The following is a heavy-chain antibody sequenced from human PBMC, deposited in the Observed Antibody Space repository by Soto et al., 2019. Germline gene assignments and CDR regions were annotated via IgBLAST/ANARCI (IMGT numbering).Heavy chain of an antibody. CDR3: ARVVRYTYDYGGIDY. CDR2: ISDSGTT. CDR1: GGSVNSGDYY. J-gene: IGHJ4*02. Sequence: LCGGSVNSGDYYWRWIRQPPGKGLEWIGYISDSGTTYYNPSLKSRVTISVDTSNDQFSLKLNSVTAADTAVYYCARVVRYTYDYGGIDYWGQGTLVTVSS. D-gene: IGHD3-16*01. V-gene: IGHV4-30-4*01.